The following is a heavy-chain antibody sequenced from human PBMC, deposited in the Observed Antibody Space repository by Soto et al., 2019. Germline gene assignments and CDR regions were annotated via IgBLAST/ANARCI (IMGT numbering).Heavy chain of an antibody. CDR3: ARSNAGGWFAP. D-gene: IGHD3-10*01. Sequence: PSATLSLTCAVSGGSISSSPYYWGWIRQPPGKGLEWIGNIYYSGSTNYNPSLKSRVTISVDTSKNQFSLKLSSVTAADTAVYYCARSNAGGWFAPWGQGTLVTVSS. V-gene: IGHV4-39*07. J-gene: IGHJ5*02. CDR2: IYYSGST. CDR1: GGSISSSPYY.